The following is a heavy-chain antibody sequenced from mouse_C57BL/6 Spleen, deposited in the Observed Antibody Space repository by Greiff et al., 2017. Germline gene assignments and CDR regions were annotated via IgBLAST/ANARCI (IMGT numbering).Heavy chain of an antibody. J-gene: IGHJ1*03. Sequence: QVQLQQSGAELVRPGSSVKLSCKASGYTFTSYWMHWVKQRPIQGLEWIGNIDPSDSETHYNQKFKDKATLTVDKSSSTAYMQLSSLTSEDSAVYYCARWGDYDRWYFDVWGTGTTVTVSS. D-gene: IGHD2-4*01. CDR2: IDPSDSET. V-gene: IGHV1-52*01. CDR3: ARWGDYDRWYFDV. CDR1: GYTFTSYW.